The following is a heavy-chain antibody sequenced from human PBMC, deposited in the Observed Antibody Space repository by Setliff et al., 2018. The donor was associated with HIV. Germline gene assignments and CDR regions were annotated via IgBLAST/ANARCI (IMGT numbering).Heavy chain of an antibody. CDR3: ARAAAYFNFWTGYHPHAFDI. Sequence: GGSLRLSCGASGFTFSNSAMHWVRQAPGKGLGWVAGISYDGSNKYYTDSGKGRFTISRDDAKNSLFLQVNSLRDEDTAVYYCARAAAYFNFWTGYHPHAFDIWGQGTMVTVSS. D-gene: IGHD3-3*01. CDR1: GFTFSNSA. J-gene: IGHJ3*02. CDR2: ISYDGSNK. V-gene: IGHV3-30*04.